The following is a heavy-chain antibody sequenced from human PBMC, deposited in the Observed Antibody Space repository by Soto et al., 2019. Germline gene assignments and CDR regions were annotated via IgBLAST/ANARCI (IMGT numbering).Heavy chain of an antibody. V-gene: IGHV4-39*01. Sequence: SETLSLTYTVSGGSIGSSSYYWGWIRQPPGKGLEWIGSIYYSGSTYYNPSLKSRVTISVDTSKNQFSLKLSSVTAADTAVYYCATHSFGIGQYITMVRGATDYYYYYGMDVWGQGTTVTVSS. J-gene: IGHJ6*02. D-gene: IGHD3-10*01. CDR3: ATHSFGIGQYITMVRGATDYYYYYGMDV. CDR2: IYYSGST. CDR1: GGSIGSSSYY.